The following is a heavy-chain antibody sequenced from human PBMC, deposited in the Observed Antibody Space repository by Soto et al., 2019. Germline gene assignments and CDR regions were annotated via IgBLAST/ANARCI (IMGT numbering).Heavy chain of an antibody. CDR2: IYYSGGT. V-gene: IGHV4-30-4*01. CDR3: AREGNHFDY. D-gene: IGHD1-1*01. CDR1: GGSISSGDYY. J-gene: IGHJ4*02. Sequence: ASETLSLTCTVSGGSISSGDYYWSWIRQPPGKGLEWIGYIYYSGGTYYNPSLKSRVTISVDTSKNQFSLKLSSVTAADTAVYYCAREGNHFDYWGQGTLVTSPQ.